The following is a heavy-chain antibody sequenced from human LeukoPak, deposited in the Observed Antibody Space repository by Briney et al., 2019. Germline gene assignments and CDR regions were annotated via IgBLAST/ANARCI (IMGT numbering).Heavy chain of an antibody. CDR1: GITLSSYG. D-gene: IGHD1-7*01. CDR2: VSSDGSID. V-gene: IGHV3-30*03. J-gene: IGHJ5*02. Sequence: QAGGSLRLSCAASGITLSSYGMHWVRQAPGKGLEWVAVVSSDGSIDYYADSVRGRFTVSRDNSQNTLYLQVNSLRVEDTAVYYCTREGMGTTFSAWFDPWGQGTLVTVPS. CDR3: TREGMGTTFSAWFDP.